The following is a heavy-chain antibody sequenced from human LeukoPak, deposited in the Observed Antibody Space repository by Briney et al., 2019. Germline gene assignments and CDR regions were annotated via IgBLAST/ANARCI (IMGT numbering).Heavy chain of an antibody. J-gene: IGHJ4*02. Sequence: GGSLRLSWAASGXTFSSYAMSWVRQAPGKGLESVSAISGSGGSTYYAASVKGRFTISRDNSKNTLYLQMNSLRAEDTAVYYCASAGSGLYWGQGTLVTVSS. CDR2: ISGSGGST. CDR1: GXTFSSYA. V-gene: IGHV3-23*01. D-gene: IGHD6-19*01. CDR3: ASAGSGLY.